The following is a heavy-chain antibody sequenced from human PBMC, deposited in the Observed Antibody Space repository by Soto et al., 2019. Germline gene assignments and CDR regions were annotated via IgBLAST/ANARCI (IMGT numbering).Heavy chain of an antibody. V-gene: IGHV4-59*01. CDR1: GGSISNFY. CDR3: ARYRREAVAGYTLDN. Sequence: SETLSLTCTVSGGSISNFYWSWIRQPPGKGLEWIGYISYSGNTNYNPSLKSRVTISEDTSKSQFSLKVNSMTAADTAVYYCARYRREAVAGYTLDNWGQGILVTVSS. J-gene: IGHJ4*02. D-gene: IGHD6-13*01. CDR2: ISYSGNT.